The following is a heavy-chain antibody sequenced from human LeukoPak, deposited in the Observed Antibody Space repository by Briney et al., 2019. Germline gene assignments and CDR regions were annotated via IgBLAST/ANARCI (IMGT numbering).Heavy chain of an antibody. CDR2: IYPGDSDT. CDR1: GYSFTSYW. D-gene: IGHD5-18*01. V-gene: IGHV5-51*01. CDR3: ARRGYGYGAYNWFDP. Sequence: GESLKISCKGSGYSFTSYWIGWVRQMPGKGLEWMGIIYPGDSDTRYSPSFQGQVTISADKSISTAYLQWSSLKASDTAMYYCARRGYGYGAYNWFDPWGQGTLVTVSS. J-gene: IGHJ5*02.